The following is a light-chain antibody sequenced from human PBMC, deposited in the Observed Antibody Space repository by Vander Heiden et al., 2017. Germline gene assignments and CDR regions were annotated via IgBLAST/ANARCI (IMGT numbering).Light chain of an antibody. CDR1: QSVLYSSNNKNY. CDR3: QQDDSTLYT. CDR2: WAS. Sequence: EIVMTLPPDSVAVSLGARATINCKSSQSVLYSSNNKNYLAWYQQKPGQPPKLLIYWASTRESGVPDRFSGSGSGTDFTLTISSLQAEDVAVSSCQQDDSTLYTFGQGTRLEIK. J-gene: IGKJ5*01. V-gene: IGKV4-1*01.